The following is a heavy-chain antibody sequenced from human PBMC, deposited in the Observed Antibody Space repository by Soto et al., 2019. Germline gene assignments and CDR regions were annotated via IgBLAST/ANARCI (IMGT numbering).Heavy chain of an antibody. CDR2: IYSGGST. V-gene: IGHV3-53*01. CDR1: GFTVSSNY. J-gene: IGHJ6*02. Sequence: EVQLVESGGGLIQPGGSLRLSCAASGFTVSSNYMSWVRQAPGKGLEWVSVIYSGGSTYYADSVKGRFTISRDNSKNTLYLQMNSLRAEDTAVDYCARVGTRERYGMDVWGQGTTVTVSS. CDR3: ARVGTRERYGMDV. D-gene: IGHD1-1*01.